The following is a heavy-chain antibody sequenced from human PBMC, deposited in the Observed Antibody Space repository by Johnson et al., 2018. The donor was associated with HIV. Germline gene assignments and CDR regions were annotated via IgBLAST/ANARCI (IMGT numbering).Heavy chain of an antibody. Sequence: QMQLVESGGGVVQPGRSLRLSCAASGFTFSSYAMHWVRQAPGKGLEWVAVISYDGSNKFYADSVKGRFTIYSDKSKNTLYLQMKTLRAEDTAIYYCAREKEMTRLGAFDVWGQGTVVTVSS. CDR1: GFTFSSYA. D-gene: IGHD3-16*01. J-gene: IGHJ3*01. V-gene: IGHV3-30*04. CDR2: ISYDGSNK. CDR3: AREKEMTRLGAFDV.